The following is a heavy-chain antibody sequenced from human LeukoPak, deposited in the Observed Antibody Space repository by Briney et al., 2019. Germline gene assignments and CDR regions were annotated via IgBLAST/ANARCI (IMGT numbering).Heavy chain of an antibody. J-gene: IGHJ3*02. CDR1: GYTFTTYD. V-gene: IGHV1-69*04. CDR3: ARASPSNDAFDI. CDR2: IIPILGIA. Sequence: SVKVSCKASGYTFTTYDINWVRQATGQGLEWMGRIIPILGIANYAQKFQGRVTITADKSTSTAYMELSSLRSEDTAVYYCARASPSNDAFDIWGQGTMVTVSS. D-gene: IGHD1-1*01.